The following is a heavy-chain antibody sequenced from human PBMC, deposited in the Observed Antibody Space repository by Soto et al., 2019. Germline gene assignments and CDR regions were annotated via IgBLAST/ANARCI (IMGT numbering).Heavy chain of an antibody. Sequence: GGSLRLSCEASGFTFSRFDMHWVRQPTGKGLEWVSTIGISGDTYYAVSVKGRFTISRDNAKNSLSLQMNSLRAGDTALYFCARGQEVGAHFFDSWGQGTQVTVSS. CDR1: GFTFSRFD. CDR3: ARGQEVGAHFFDS. J-gene: IGHJ4*02. D-gene: IGHD2-15*01. V-gene: IGHV3-13*04. CDR2: IGISGDT.